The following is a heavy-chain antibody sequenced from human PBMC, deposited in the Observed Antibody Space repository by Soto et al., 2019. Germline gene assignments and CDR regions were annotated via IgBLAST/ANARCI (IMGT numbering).Heavy chain of an antibody. CDR1: GFTLSDHY. Sequence: EVQLVESGGDLVQPGGSLKLSCAASGFTLSDHYMDWVRQAPGKGLEWVGRTRDKASGYTTEYAASVKGRFTISRDGSKNSLYLQMNSLKTEDTALYFCARAHDSTWSGAFFDYWGQGALVTVSS. D-gene: IGHD6-6*01. V-gene: IGHV3-72*01. J-gene: IGHJ4*02. CDR2: TRDKASGYTT. CDR3: ARAHDSTWSGAFFDY.